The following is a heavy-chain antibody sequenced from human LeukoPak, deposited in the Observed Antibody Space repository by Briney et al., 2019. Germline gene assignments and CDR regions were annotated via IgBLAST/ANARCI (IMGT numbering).Heavy chain of an antibody. D-gene: IGHD5-18*01. CDR1: GGSISGYY. CDR2: IYHSGGT. Sequence: SETLSLTCTVSGGSISGYYWTWIRQPPGKGLEWIGYIYHSGGTNYNPSLKSRVTISLDTSKSQFSLKLNSVTAADTAVYYCARRTAVAPAYHFGYWGQGILVTVSS. CDR3: ARRTAVAPAYHFGY. V-gene: IGHV4-59*08. J-gene: IGHJ4*02.